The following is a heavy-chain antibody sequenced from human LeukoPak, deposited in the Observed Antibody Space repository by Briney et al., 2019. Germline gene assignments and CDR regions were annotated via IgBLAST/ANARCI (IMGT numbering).Heavy chain of an antibody. Sequence: GASVKVPCKASGGTFSSYAISWVRQAPGQGLEWMGRIIPIFGIANYAQKFQGRVTITADKSTSTAYMELSSLRSEDTAVYYCARVSKAVAGYFDYWGQGTLVTVSS. CDR1: GGTFSSYA. D-gene: IGHD6-19*01. J-gene: IGHJ4*02. CDR2: IIPIFGIA. V-gene: IGHV1-69*04. CDR3: ARVSKAVAGYFDY.